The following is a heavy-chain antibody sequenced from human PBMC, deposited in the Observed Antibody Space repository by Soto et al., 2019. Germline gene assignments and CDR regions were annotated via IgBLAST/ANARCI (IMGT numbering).Heavy chain of an antibody. CDR2: INDRGSI. D-gene: IGHD3-9*01. J-gene: IGHJ2*01. CDR1: GGSFSGYY. CDR3: ARESHDILTGPPWVWYFDL. V-gene: IGHV4-34*01. Sequence: QVQLQQWGAGPLRPLETLSLTCGVFGGSFSGYYWAWIRQSPGKGLEWIGEINDRGSINYNPSLKSRVSISVDTSKKHYSLNLRSVTAADTAVYYCARESHDILTGPPWVWYFDLWGRGTLVTVSS.